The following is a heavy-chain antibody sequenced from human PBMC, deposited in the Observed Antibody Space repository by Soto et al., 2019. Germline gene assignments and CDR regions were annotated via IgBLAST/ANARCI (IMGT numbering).Heavy chain of an antibody. J-gene: IGHJ6*03. Sequence: ASVKVSCKASGYSFINYGISWVRQAPGQGLEWMGWVSTYNGNTNYAQKFQGRVTMTTNTSTRTANMELRSLRSDDTAVYYCARGGRYYYYYYMDVWGKGTTVTVSS. CDR3: ARGGRYYYYYYMDV. CDR2: VSTYNGNT. CDR1: GYSFINYG. D-gene: IGHD3-16*01. V-gene: IGHV1-18*01.